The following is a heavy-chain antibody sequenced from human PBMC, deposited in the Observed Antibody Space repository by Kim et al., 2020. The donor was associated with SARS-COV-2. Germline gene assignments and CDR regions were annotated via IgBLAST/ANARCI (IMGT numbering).Heavy chain of an antibody. V-gene: IGHV3-11*04. CDR1: GFSLSNYY. J-gene: IGHJ1*01. CDR2: TTTIGSTK. Sequence: GGSLRLSCAASGFSLSNYYMTWVRQAPGKGLEWVSFTTTIGSTKSEASSVNRRFTISCDNPKNSVYLQMHNLRVEDAAVYYCARGGGCALHWG. CDR3: ARGGGCALH. D-gene: IGHD6-19*01.